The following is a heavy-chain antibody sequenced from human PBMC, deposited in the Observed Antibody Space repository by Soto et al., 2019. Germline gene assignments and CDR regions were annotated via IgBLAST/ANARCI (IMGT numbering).Heavy chain of an antibody. J-gene: IGHJ4*02. CDR3: ARRERQDY. CDR1: GYTFTSYD. D-gene: IGHD1-26*01. V-gene: IGHV1-8*01. Sequence: LVQSGAEVKKPGASVKVSCKASGYTFTSYDINWVRQATGQGLEWMGWMNPNSGKTGYAQKFQGRATITRKTSISKAHMELSSLSAEDTSVYYCARRERQDYWGQGTLVTVSS. CDR2: MNPNSGKT.